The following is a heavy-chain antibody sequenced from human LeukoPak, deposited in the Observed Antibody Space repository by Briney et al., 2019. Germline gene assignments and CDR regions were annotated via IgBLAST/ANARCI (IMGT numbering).Heavy chain of an antibody. Sequence: GSVEVSCKASGYAFTSYDINWVRQATGQGLEWMGWMNPNSGNTGYAHKFQGRVTMTRNTSISTAYMELSSLRSEDTAVYYCARGAYYYDILTGYYYWGQGTLVTVSS. V-gene: IGHV1-8*01. CDR2: MNPNSGNT. CDR3: ARGAYYYDILTGYYY. D-gene: IGHD3-9*01. CDR1: GYAFTSYD. J-gene: IGHJ4*02.